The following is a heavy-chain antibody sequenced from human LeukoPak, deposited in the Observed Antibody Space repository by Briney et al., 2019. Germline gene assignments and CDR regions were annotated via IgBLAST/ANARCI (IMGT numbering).Heavy chain of an antibody. V-gene: IGHV4-59*08. D-gene: IGHD3-9*01. CDR2: IYYSGST. Sequence: PSETLSLTCSVSGGSMNSYYWSWIRQSPGKGLEWIGYIYYSGSTNYNPSLKSRVTISVDSSKNQFSLKLSSVTAADTAVYYCARHVWLQPFDYWGQGTLVTVSS. CDR1: GGSMNSYY. J-gene: IGHJ4*02. CDR3: ARHVWLQPFDY.